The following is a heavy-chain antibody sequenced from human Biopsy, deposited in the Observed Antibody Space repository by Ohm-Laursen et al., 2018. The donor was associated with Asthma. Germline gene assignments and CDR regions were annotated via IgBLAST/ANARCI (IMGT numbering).Heavy chain of an antibody. CDR2: INPNSGGT. D-gene: IGHD6-13*01. V-gene: IGHV1-2*06. J-gene: IGHJ5*02. CDR3: ARGQKSAGDRWFDP. Sequence: GASVKVSCNASGYTFIGCHIHWMRQAPGQGLEWMGRINPNSGGTNYAQKFQGRVTMTRDTSISTAYMEVSRLRSDDTAMYYCARGQKSAGDRWFDPWGQGTLVTVSS. CDR1: GYTFIGCH.